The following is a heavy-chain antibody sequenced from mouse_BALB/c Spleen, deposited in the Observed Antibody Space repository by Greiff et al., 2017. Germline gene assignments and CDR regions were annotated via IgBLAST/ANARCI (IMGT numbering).Heavy chain of an antibody. Sequence: QVQLQQPGAELVMPGASVKMSCEASGYTFTDYWMHWVKQRPGQGLEWIGAIDTSDSYTSYNQKFKGKATLTVDESSSTAYRQLSSLTSEDSAVYYCARATMITPFAYWGQGTLVTVSA. V-gene: IGHV1-69*01. D-gene: IGHD2-4*01. CDR2: IDTSDSYT. J-gene: IGHJ3*01. CDR3: ARATMITPFAY. CDR1: GYTFTDYW.